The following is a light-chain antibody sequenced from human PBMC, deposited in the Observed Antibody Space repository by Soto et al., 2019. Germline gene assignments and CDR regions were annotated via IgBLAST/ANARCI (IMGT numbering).Light chain of an antibody. CDR2: DAS. J-gene: IGKJ1*01. CDR3: QQRSDWHVT. V-gene: IGKV3-11*01. Sequence: EIVLTQSPVTLSLSPGQRATLSCRASQSVSSYLAWYQQKPGQAPRLLIYDASNRATGIPPRFSGYVSGTDFTLTINSLEHEDFYVYYCQQRSDWHVTFGKGTRVEIK. CDR1: QSVSSY.